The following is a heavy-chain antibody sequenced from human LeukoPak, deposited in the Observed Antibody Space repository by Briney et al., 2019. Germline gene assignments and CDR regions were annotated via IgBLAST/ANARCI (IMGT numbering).Heavy chain of an antibody. CDR1: GFTFRSYG. J-gene: IGHJ4*02. D-gene: IGHD3-3*01. CDR2: IWYDGSNK. V-gene: IGHV3-33*01. CDR3: ARDRTIYFDY. Sequence: QPGGSLRFSCAASGFTFRSYGMHWVRQAPGKGLEWVAVIWYDGSNKYYADSVKGRFTISRDNSKNTLSLQMNSLRAEDTAVYYCARDRTIYFDYWGQGTLVTVSS.